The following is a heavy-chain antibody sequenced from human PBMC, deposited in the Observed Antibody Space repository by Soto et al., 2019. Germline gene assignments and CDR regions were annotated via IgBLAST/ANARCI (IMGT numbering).Heavy chain of an antibody. CDR1: GFTFSSYA. D-gene: IGHD3-3*01. V-gene: IGHV3-23*01. Sequence: GGSLRLSCAASGFTFSSYAMSWVRQAPGKGLEWVSAISGSGGSTYYADSVKGRFTISRDNSKNTLYLQMNSLRAEDTAVYYCAKGDFWSGYYTPPTTLFDYWGQGTLVTVSS. J-gene: IGHJ4*02. CDR2: ISGSGGST. CDR3: AKGDFWSGYYTPPTTLFDY.